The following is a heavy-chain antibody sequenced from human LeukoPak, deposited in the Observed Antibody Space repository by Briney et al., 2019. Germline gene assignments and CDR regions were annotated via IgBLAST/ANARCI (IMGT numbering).Heavy chain of an antibody. V-gene: IGHV4-34*01. CDR3: ARGTNRYCSSTSCYGPAWYGMDV. D-gene: IGHD2-2*01. Sequence: SETLFLTCAVYGGSFSGYYWSWIRQPPGKGLEWIGEINHSGSTNYNPSLKSRVTISVDTSKNQFSLKLSSVTAADTAVYYCARGTNRYCSSTSCYGPAWYGMDVWGQGTTVTVSS. J-gene: IGHJ6*02. CDR1: GGSFSGYY. CDR2: INHSGST.